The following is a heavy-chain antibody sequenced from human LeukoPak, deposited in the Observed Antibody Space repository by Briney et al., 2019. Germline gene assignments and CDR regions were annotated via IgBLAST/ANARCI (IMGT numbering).Heavy chain of an antibody. Sequence: GGSLRLSCAASEFTINSNYMIWVRQAPGKGLEWVSLIYSGGSTYNADSVRDRFTISRDNSKNTVYLQMNSLRAEDTAVYYCASRTTVTDADGFDIWGQGTMVTVSS. CDR1: EFTINSNY. CDR3: ASRTTVTDADGFDI. D-gene: IGHD4-17*01. V-gene: IGHV3-66*01. CDR2: IYSGGST. J-gene: IGHJ3*02.